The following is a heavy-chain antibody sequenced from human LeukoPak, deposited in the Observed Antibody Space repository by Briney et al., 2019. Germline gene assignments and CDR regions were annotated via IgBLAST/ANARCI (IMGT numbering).Heavy chain of an antibody. CDR1: GFTLISHA. D-gene: IGHD5-18*01. J-gene: IGHJ4*02. CDR3: AKALIGYSYGSYYFDY. V-gene: IGHV3-23*01. CDR2: IIGSGGST. Sequence: PGGAPRPSLAAPGFTLISHALSWGRPAPGEGAGGVSPIIGSGGSTYYADSVKGRFTISRDNSKNTLYLQMNSLRAEDTAVYYCAKALIGYSYGSYYFDYWGQGTLVTVSS.